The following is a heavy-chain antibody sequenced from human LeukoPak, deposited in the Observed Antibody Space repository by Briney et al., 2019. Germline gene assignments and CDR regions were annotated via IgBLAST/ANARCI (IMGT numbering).Heavy chain of an antibody. Sequence: HPGRSLRLSCAASGFTFSSYGMHWLPQAPGKGREGVAVIWYDESNKYYADSVTGRFTISRDNSKNTLYLQMNSLRAEDTAVYYCAKGLDSYYYYMDVWGKGTTVTVSS. D-gene: IGHD3-22*01. CDR2: IWYDESNK. V-gene: IGHV3-33*06. CDR3: AKGLDSYYYYMDV. J-gene: IGHJ6*03. CDR1: GFTFSSYG.